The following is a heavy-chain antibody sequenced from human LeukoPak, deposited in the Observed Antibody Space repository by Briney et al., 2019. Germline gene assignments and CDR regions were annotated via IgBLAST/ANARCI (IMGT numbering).Heavy chain of an antibody. CDR2: IYYSGST. V-gene: IGHV4-39*01. Sequence: SETLSLTCTVSGGSISSGGYYWGWVRQPPGKGLEWLGSIYYSGSTYYNPSLKSRVTISVDTSKNQFSLKLSSVTAADTAVYYCARSITMIVVVPRAVDAFDIWGQGTMVTVSS. D-gene: IGHD3-22*01. CDR3: ARSITMIVVVPRAVDAFDI. J-gene: IGHJ3*02. CDR1: GGSISSGGYY.